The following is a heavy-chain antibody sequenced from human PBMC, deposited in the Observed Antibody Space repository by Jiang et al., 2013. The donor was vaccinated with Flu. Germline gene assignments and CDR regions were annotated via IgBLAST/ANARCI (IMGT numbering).Heavy chain of an antibody. CDR2: IRSKAYGGTT. V-gene: IGHV3-49*04. J-gene: IGHJ4*02. CDR1: DYA. Sequence: DYAMSWARQXPGKGLEWVGFIRSKAYGGTTEYAASVKGRFTISRDDSKSIAYLQMNSLKTEDTAVYYCTRGGGELRPFDYWGQGTLVTVSS. D-gene: IGHD3-10*01. CDR3: TRGGGELRPFDY.